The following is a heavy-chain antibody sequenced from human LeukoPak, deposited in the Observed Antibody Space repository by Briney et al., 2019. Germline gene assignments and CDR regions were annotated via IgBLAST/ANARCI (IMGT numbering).Heavy chain of an antibody. Sequence: SQTLSLTCTVSGASISSGDYYWTWIRQPPGKGLEWIGYSYDSGRTDFNPSLTSRVTISVDRSKNQFSLKLSSVTAADTAVYYCALGNCPTTTCYPAVAFAIWGQGTMVTVSS. CDR1: GASISSGDYY. D-gene: IGHD2-2*01. V-gene: IGHV4-30-2*01. CDR3: ALGNCPTTTCYPAVAFAI. J-gene: IGHJ3*02. CDR2: SYDSGRT.